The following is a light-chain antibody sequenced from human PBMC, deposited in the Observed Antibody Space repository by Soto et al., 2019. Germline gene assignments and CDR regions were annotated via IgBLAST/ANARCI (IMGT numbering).Light chain of an antibody. Sequence: DIVLTQTPATLPLSPGERATLSFSVSQSVSTSLAWYQKKPGQAPILLIYDAFNMATDIPARLGGRGSVTDFTLTITTLETEDFAVYYCQPRDNWESTFGQRTKLVIK. V-gene: IGKV3-11*01. CDR3: QPRDNWEST. CDR2: DAF. CDR1: QSVSTS. J-gene: IGKJ2*01.